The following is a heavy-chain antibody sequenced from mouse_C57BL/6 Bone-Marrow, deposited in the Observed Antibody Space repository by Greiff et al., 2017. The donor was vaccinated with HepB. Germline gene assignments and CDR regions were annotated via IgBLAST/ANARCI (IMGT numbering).Heavy chain of an antibody. CDR3: ARDTTVVDRYFDV. Sequence: VQLQQPGAELVKPGASVKMSCKASGYTFTSYWITWVKQRPGQGLEWIGDIYPGSGSPNYNEKFKSKATLTVDTSSSTAYMQLSSLTSEDSAVYYCARDTTVVDRYFDVWGTGTTVTVSS. J-gene: IGHJ1*03. CDR2: IYPGSGSP. V-gene: IGHV1-55*01. D-gene: IGHD1-1*01. CDR1: GYTFTSYW.